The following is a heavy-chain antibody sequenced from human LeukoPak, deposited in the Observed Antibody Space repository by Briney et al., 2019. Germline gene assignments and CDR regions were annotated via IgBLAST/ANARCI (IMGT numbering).Heavy chain of an antibody. CDR2: ISYSGAT. CDR3: ARGARGGHFDY. V-gene: IGHV4-30-4*01. CDR1: GGSITSGDYY. D-gene: IGHD3-16*01. Sequence: SETLSLTCTVSGGSITSGDYYWSWSRQPPEKGLEWIGYISYSGATYYNPSLKSRGTISEDTSKNQFSLKLTSVTAADTAVYYCARGARGGHFDYWGQGTLVPVSS. J-gene: IGHJ4*02.